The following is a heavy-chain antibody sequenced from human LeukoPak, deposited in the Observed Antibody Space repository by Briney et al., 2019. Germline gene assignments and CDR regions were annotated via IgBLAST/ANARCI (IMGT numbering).Heavy chain of an antibody. CDR3: ARGYCSGGSCYSVENWFDP. V-gene: IGHV1-2*06. CDR2: INPNSGGT. D-gene: IGHD2-15*01. Sequence: ASVKVSCKAAGYTFTGYYMFWVRQAPGQGLEWMGRINPNSGGTNYAQKFQGRGTMTRDTSISTAYMELSRLRSDDTAVYYCARGYCSGGSCYSVENWFDPWGQGTLVTVSS. J-gene: IGHJ5*02. CDR1: GYTFTGYY.